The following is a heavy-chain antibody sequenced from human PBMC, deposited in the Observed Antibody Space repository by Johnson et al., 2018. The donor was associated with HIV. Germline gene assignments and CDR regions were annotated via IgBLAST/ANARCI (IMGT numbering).Heavy chain of an antibody. J-gene: IGHJ3*02. CDR1: GYTFSSYA. D-gene: IGHD3-22*01. CDR3: ARVAMYDSNGDYSYDAFDI. V-gene: IGHV3-30-3*01. Sequence: QVQLVESGGGVVQPGRSLRLSCAASGYTFSSYAMHWVRQAPGKGLEWVAVISYDANNKYYADSVKGRFTISRDNSKNTLYLQMNSLRAEDTAVYYCARVAMYDSNGDYSYDAFDIWGQGTMVTVSS. CDR2: ISYDANNK.